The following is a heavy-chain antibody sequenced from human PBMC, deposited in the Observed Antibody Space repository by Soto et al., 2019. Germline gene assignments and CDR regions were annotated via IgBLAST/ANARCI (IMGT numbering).Heavy chain of an antibody. J-gene: IGHJ6*04. V-gene: IGHV4-34*01. Sequence: SETLSLTCAVSGGSFSGYYWSWIRQSPGKGLEWIGEINHSGRTNLNPSLESRVSTSVDTSKNHFSLRLSSVTAADTAVYYCARGPRGINNSCYNDYSQCGREVWGKGIKVTLAS. CDR3: ARGPRGINNSCYNDYSQCGREV. CDR2: INHSGRT. CDR1: GGSFSGYY. D-gene: IGHD2-15*01.